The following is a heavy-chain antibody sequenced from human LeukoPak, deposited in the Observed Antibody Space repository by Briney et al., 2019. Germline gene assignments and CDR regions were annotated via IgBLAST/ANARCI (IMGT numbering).Heavy chain of an antibody. V-gene: IGHV4-59*01. CDR1: GGSISSYY. CDR2: IYYSGST. Sequence: SETLSLTCTVSGGSISSYYWSWIRQPPGKGLEWIGYIYYSGSTNYNPSLNSRGTISVYTSKNKFSLKLSSVTAADTAVYYCARSGYGDHFDYWGQGPLVTVSS. D-gene: IGHD4-17*01. J-gene: IGHJ4*02. CDR3: ARSGYGDHFDY.